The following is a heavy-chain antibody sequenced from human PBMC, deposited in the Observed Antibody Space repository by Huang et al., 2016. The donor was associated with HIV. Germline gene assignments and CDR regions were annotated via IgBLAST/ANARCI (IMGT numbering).Heavy chain of an antibody. V-gene: IGHV4-39*01. CDR2: IYYSGST. J-gene: IGHJ4*02. D-gene: IGHD3-10*01. CDR3: ARLPGSITMIRGVITDPY. CDR1: GGSIRSDNYY. Sequence: QLQLQESGPGLVKPSETLSLTCTVSGGSIRSDNYYWGWIRQPPGKGLEWIGSIYYSGSTYYNPSLKSLVTITVDTSKNQFSLKMRSVTAADTAVYYCARLPGSITMIRGVITDPYWGQGTLVTVSS.